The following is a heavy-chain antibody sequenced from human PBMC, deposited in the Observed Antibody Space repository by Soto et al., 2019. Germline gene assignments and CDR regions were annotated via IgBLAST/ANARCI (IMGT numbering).Heavy chain of an antibody. J-gene: IGHJ3*02. D-gene: IGHD6-13*01. CDR1: GFTFNSYG. V-gene: IGHV3-30*18. Sequence: QVQLVESGGGVVQPGRSLRLSCAASGFTFNSYGMHWVRQAPGKGLEWVAVISYDGSNKYYADSVKGRFTISRDNSKNTLYLQMNSLRAEDTAVYYCAKAERSSWYAFDIWGQGTMVTVSS. CDR3: AKAERSSWYAFDI. CDR2: ISYDGSNK.